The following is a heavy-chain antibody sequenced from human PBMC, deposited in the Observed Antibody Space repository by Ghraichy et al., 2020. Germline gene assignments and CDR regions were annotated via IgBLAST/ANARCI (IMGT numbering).Heavy chain of an antibody. CDR1: GFTFSSYA. D-gene: IGHD2-15*01. CDR2: ISGSGGST. Sequence: GGSLRLSCAASGFTFSSYAMSWVRQAPGKGLEWVSAISGSGGSTYYADSVKGRFTISRDNSKNTLYLQMNSLRAEDTAVYYCAKDLGSPYIVVERYYFDYWGQGTLVTVSS. V-gene: IGHV3-23*01. J-gene: IGHJ4*02. CDR3: AKDLGSPYIVVERYYFDY.